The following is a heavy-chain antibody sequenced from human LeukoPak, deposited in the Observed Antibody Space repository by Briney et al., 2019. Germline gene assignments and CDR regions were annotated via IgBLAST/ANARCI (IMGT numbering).Heavy chain of an antibody. J-gene: IGHJ4*02. Sequence: GSLGLSCAASGFTFSTYGMHWVRPAPGRGLVWVAFIRNDGSDKYYAVSVKGRFTISRDNSKNTLYLQMNSMRAEDTAAYYCASNFMYNITCVGCWGQGTLVTVSS. CDR3: ASNFMYNITCVGC. CDR1: GFTFSTYG. D-gene: IGHD1-14*01. V-gene: IGHV3-30*02. CDR2: IRNDGSDK.